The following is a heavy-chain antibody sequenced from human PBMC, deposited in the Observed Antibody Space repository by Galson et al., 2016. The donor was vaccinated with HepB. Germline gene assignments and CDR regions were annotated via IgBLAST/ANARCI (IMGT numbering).Heavy chain of an antibody. CDR2: ISAFNGNT. J-gene: IGHJ3*02. V-gene: IGHV1-18*01. Sequence: SVKVSCKASGYAFLMSGFSWVRQAPGQGLEWMGWISAFNGNTNYAPKLQGRITMTTDTSTNTVYLELRGLTSADTAVYYCARGRAVAVAGAFEIWGQGTMVTVSA. D-gene: IGHD6-19*01. CDR3: ARGRAVAVAGAFEI. CDR1: GYAFLMSG.